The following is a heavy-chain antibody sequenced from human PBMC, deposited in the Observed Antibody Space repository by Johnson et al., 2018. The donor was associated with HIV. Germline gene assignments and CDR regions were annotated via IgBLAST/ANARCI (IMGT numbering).Heavy chain of an antibody. Sequence: QVQLVESGGGVVQPGRSLRLSCAASGFNFSSYAMHWVRQAPGKGLEWVAFIRFDGSNKYYAKIVKGRFTISRDNSKKTLYLQMNSLRAEDTAVYYCAKDALRLGVVSGLDMWGQGTMVTVSS. J-gene: IGHJ3*02. V-gene: IGHV3-30*02. CDR2: IRFDGSNK. CDR1: GFNFSSYA. CDR3: AKDALRLGVVSGLDM. D-gene: IGHD3-3*01.